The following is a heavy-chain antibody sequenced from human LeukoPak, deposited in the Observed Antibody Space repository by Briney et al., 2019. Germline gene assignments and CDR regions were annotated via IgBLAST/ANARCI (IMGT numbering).Heavy chain of an antibody. CDR3: ARERSPYYYDSSRYGGFDY. V-gene: IGHV4-39*07. CDR2: IYYSGST. Sequence: ETLSLTCTVSGGSISSSSYYWGWIRQPPGKGLEWIGSIYYSGSTYYNPSLKSRVTISVDTSKNQFSLKLSSVTAADTAVYYCARERSPYYYDSSRYGGFDYWGQGTPVTVSS. D-gene: IGHD3-22*01. CDR1: GGSISSSSYY. J-gene: IGHJ4*02.